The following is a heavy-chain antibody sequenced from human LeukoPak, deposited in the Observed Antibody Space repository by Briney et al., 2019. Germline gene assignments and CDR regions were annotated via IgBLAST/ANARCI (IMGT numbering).Heavy chain of an antibody. CDR1: GFTFTTYG. CDR3: AKRDCSGGSCY. Sequence: GGSLRLSCAASGFTFTTYGMHWVRQSPGEGLEWVALITYDGYYKYYSDSVKGRFTISSDNSKNTLYLQMNSLRAEDTAVYYCAKRDCSGGSCYWGQGTLVTVSS. D-gene: IGHD2-15*01. J-gene: IGHJ4*02. V-gene: IGHV3-30*18. CDR2: ITYDGYYK.